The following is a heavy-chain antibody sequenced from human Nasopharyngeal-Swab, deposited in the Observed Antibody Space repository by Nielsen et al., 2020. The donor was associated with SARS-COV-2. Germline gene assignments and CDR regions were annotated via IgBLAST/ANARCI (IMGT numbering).Heavy chain of an antibody. J-gene: IGHJ6*03. CDR2: TYYSGST. Sequence: WIRQPPGKGLEWIGYTYYSGSTYYNPSLKSRVTISVDTSKNQFSLKLSSVTAADTAVYYCARVFWGYCNSTSCSNYYYYYYMDVWGKGTTVTVSS. CDR3: ARVFWGYCNSTSCSNYYYYYYMDV. D-gene: IGHD2-2*01. V-gene: IGHV4-31*02.